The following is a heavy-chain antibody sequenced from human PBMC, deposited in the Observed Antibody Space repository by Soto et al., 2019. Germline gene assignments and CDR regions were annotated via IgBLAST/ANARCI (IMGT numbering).Heavy chain of an antibody. CDR2: ISAYNGNT. CDR1: GYTFTSYG. Sequence: QVQVVQSGAEVKKPGASVKVSCKASGYTFTSYGISWVRQAPGQGLEWMGWISAYNGNTKYAQKLQGRVTMTTDTSTGQGYKELGDLGSDETAVDFRARDFTPGVVDHRGQGTLGTVSS. J-gene: IGHJ4*02. CDR3: ARDFTPGVVDH. V-gene: IGHV1-18*01. D-gene: IGHD2-2*01.